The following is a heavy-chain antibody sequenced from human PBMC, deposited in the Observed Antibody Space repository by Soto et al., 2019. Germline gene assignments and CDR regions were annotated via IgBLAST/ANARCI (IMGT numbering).Heavy chain of an antibody. Sequence: GGSLRLSCTASGFTFGDYAMSWFRQAPGKGLEWVGFIRSKAYGGTTEYAASVKGRFTISRDDSKSIAYLQMNSLKTEDTAVYYCTRELLEYSSFIKETADAFDIWGQGTMVTVSS. CDR2: IRSKAYGGTT. J-gene: IGHJ3*02. V-gene: IGHV3-49*03. CDR3: TRELLEYSSFIKETADAFDI. CDR1: GFTFGDYA. D-gene: IGHD6-6*01.